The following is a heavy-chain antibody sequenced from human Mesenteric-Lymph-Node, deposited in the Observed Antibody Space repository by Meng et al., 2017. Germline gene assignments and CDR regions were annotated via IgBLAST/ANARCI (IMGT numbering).Heavy chain of an antibody. CDR1: GGSISSSNW. J-gene: IGHJ2*01. CDR3: ARGQKGYFDL. V-gene: IGHV4-4*02. CDR2: IYHSGST. Sequence: QVELPESGPGLVKPSGTLSLTCAVSGGSISSSNWWSWVRQPPGKGLEWIGEIYHSGSTNYNPSLKSRVTISVDTSKNQFSLKLSSVTAADTAVYYCARGQKGYFDLWGRGTLVTVSS.